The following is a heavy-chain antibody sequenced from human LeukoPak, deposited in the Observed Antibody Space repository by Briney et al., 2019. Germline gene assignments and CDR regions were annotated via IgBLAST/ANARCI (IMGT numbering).Heavy chain of an antibody. J-gene: IGHJ4*02. CDR2: IYYSGST. CDR1: GGSISSGDYY. Sequence: PSQTLSLTCTVSGGSISSGDYYWSWIRQPPGKGLEWIGYIYYSGSTYYNPSLKSRVTISVDTSKNQLSLKLSSVTAADTAVYYCAREPRIVGAITGYWGQGTLVTVSS. V-gene: IGHV4-30-4*01. D-gene: IGHD1-26*01. CDR3: AREPRIVGAITGY.